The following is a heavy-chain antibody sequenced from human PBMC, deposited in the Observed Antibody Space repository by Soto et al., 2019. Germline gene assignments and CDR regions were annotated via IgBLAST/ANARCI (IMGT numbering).Heavy chain of an antibody. D-gene: IGHD2-15*01. CDR1: GFTFSSYA. J-gene: IGHJ6*03. V-gene: IGHV3-23*01. CDR2: ISSSASST. CDR3: AKGLLGYCSGGSCYPGHYYYYYYMDV. Sequence: GGSLRLSCAASGFTFSSYAMSWVRQAPGKGLEWVSAISSSASSTYYADSVKGRFTISRDNSKNTLYLQMNSLRAEDTAVYYCAKGLLGYCSGGSCYPGHYYYYYYMDVWGKGTTVTVSS.